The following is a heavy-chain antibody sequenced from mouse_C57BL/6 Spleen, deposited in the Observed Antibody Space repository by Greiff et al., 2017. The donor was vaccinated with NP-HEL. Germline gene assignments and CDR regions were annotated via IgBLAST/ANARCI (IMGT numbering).Heavy chain of an antibody. J-gene: IGHJ1*03. V-gene: IGHV1-39*01. CDR2: INPNYGTT. Sequence: VHVKQSGPELVKPGASVKISCKASGYSLTDYNMNWVKQSNGKSLEWIGVINPNYGTTSYNQQFKGKATLTVDQSSSTAYMQLNSRTSEDSAVYYCARGGRKEYFDVWGTGTTVTVSS. D-gene: IGHD1-1*01. CDR1: GYSLTDYN. CDR3: ARGGRKEYFDV.